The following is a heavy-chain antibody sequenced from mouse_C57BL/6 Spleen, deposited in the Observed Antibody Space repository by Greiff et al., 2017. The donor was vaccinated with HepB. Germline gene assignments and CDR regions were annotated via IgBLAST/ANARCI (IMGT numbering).Heavy chain of an antibody. CDR3: ARKGSSYPFAY. J-gene: IGHJ3*01. CDR2: ISDGGSYT. D-gene: IGHD1-1*01. CDR1: GFTFSSYA. Sequence: EVQRVESGGGLVKPGGSLKLSCAASGFTFSSYAMSWVRQTPEKRLEWVATISDGGSYTYYPDNVKGRFTISRDNAKNNLYLQMSHLKSEDTAMYYCARKGSSYPFAYWGQGTLVTVSA. V-gene: IGHV5-4*01.